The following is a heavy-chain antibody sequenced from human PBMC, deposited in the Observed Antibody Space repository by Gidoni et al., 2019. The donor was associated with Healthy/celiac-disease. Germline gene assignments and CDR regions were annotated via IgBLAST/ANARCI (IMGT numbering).Heavy chain of an antibody. D-gene: IGHD3-3*01. V-gene: IGHV3-23*01. Sequence: EVQLLESGGGLVQPGGSLRLSCAASGFTFSSYAMSWVRQAPGKGLEWVSAISGSGGSTDYADSVKCRFTISRDNSKNTLYLQMNSLRAEDTAVYYCAKVPHPVSVFGVVIRSYYFDYWGQGTLVTVSS. CDR1: GFTFSSYA. J-gene: IGHJ4*02. CDR3: AKVPHPVSVFGVVIRSYYFDY. CDR2: ISGSGGST.